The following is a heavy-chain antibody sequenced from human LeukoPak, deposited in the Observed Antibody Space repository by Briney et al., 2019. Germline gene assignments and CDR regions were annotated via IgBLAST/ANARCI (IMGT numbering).Heavy chain of an antibody. CDR2: FDPDDGET. CDR3: ATLGRPSDSSGSDSPLAFDL. V-gene: IGHV1-24*01. J-gene: IGHJ2*01. CDR1: GYTLTGLY. Sequence: ASVTVSCNVSGYTLTGLYMHWVRQAPGKGLEWMGGFDPDDGETIYAQKFQGRVTMTEDTSTDTAYMELSSLRSEDPAVYCSATLGRPSDSSGSDSPLAFDLWGGGTLVTVSS. D-gene: IGHD3-10*01.